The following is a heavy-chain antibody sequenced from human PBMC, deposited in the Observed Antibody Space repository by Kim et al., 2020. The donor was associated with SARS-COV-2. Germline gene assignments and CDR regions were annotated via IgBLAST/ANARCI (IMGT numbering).Heavy chain of an antibody. V-gene: IGHV3-9*01. Sequence: GGSLRLSCAASGFTFDDYAMHWVRQAPGKGLEWVSGISGNSGSIGYADSVKGRFTISRDNAKNSLYLQMNSLRAEDTALYYCAKDIGDVSNNYYFDSWGQGTL. CDR2: ISGNSGSI. CDR3: AKDIGDVSNNYYFDS. D-gene: IGHD1-20*01. J-gene: IGHJ4*02. CDR1: GFTFDDYA.